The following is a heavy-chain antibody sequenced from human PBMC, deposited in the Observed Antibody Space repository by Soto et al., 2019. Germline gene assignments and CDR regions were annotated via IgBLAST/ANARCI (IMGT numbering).Heavy chain of an antibody. CDR1: GGTFSSYA. D-gene: IGHD4-17*01. V-gene: IGHV1-69*01. Sequence: QVQLVQSGAEVKKPGSSVKVSCKASGGTFSSYAISWVRQAPGQGLEWMGGIIPIFGTANYAQKFQGRVTITADESTSTAYMELSSLRSEDTAVYYCAREWRGAHGDHGWFDPWGQGTLVTVSS. CDR2: IIPIFGTA. J-gene: IGHJ5*02. CDR3: AREWRGAHGDHGWFDP.